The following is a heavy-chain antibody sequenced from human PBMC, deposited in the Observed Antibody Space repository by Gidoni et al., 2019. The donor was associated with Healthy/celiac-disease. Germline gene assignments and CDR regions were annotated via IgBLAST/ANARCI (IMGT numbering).Heavy chain of an antibody. J-gene: IGHJ4*02. Sequence: QLPLQESGPGLVTPSETLSLTCTVSGGSISSSDYYWGWVRQPPGKGVELIGTIYYRGDTYYNPFLKSPGTISEEMSRNQFSLGAASGAAEDTAMYYWAGDVRYNSRLSHFDYWGQGILVTVSS. V-gene: IGHV4-39*07. CDR2: IYYRGDT. D-gene: IGHD6-13*01. CDR3: AGDVRYNSRLSHFDY. CDR1: GGSISSSDYY.